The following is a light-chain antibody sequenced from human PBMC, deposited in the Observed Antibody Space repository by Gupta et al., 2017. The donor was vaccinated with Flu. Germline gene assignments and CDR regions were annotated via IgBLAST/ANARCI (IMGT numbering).Light chain of an antibody. CDR2: DTS. CDR1: SGAVTSSHY. V-gene: IGLV7-46*01. Sequence: QAVVTQEPSLTVSPGGTVTLTCRSSSGAVTSSHYPYWFQQKPGQAPRTLIYDTSNRHSWTPARFSGSLGGDKAALTLSGAQPEDEADYYCFLSYSGASVFGTGTTVTVL. J-gene: IGLJ1*01. CDR3: FLSYSGASV.